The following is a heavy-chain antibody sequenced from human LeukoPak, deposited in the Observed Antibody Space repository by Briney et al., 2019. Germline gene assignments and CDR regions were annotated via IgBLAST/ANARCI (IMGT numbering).Heavy chain of an antibody. Sequence: PSETLSLTCTVSGVSISSYYWSWIRQPPGKGLEWIGYIYYSGSTNYNPSLKSRVTISVDTSKTQFSLKLSSVTAADTAVCYCARHSRDGYNYDYWGQGTLVTVSS. CDR1: GVSISSYY. CDR2: IYYSGST. D-gene: IGHD5-24*01. CDR3: ARHSRDGYNYDY. V-gene: IGHV4-59*08. J-gene: IGHJ4*02.